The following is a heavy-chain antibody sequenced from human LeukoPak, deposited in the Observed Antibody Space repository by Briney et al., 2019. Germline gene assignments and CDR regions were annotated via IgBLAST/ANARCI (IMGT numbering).Heavy chain of an antibody. CDR2: ISGSGGST. Sequence: GGSLRLSCAASGFTFSSYAMSWVRQAPGKGLEWVSAISGSGGSTYYADSVKGRSTISRDNSKNTLYLQVNSLRPEDTAVYYCGRDTVGYGGAFDIWGQGTMVTVPS. CDR3: GRDTVGYGGAFDI. V-gene: IGHV3-23*01. CDR1: GFTFSSYA. J-gene: IGHJ3*02. D-gene: IGHD5-18*01.